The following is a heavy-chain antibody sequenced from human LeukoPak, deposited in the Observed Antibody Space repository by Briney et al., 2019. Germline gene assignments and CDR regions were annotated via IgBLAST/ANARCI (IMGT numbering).Heavy chain of an antibody. CDR2: IYHSGST. CDR3: ARGVNGALDS. CDR1: GGSISSSSYY. J-gene: IGHJ4*02. Sequence: PSETLSLTCTVSGGSISSSSYYWGWIRQPPGKGLEWIGSIYHSGSTNYNPSLKSRVTISVDKSKNHFSLKLNSVTAADTAVYYCARGVNGALDSWGRGTLVTVSS. D-gene: IGHD4-17*01. V-gene: IGHV4-39*07.